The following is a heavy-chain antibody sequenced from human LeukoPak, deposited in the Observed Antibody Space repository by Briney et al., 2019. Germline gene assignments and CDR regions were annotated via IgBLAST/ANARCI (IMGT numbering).Heavy chain of an antibody. J-gene: IGHJ4*02. CDR2: INPNSGVT. CDR1: GYTFTSYA. V-gene: IGHV1-2*02. D-gene: IGHD5-18*01. Sequence: ASVKVSCKASGYTFTSYAMHWVRQAPGQGLEWMGWINPNSGVTDYAQNFQGRVTMTRDTSISTAYVELSRLRSDDTAVYYCARGTGEGYTYGRYYFDYWGQGTLVTVSS. CDR3: ARGTGEGYTYGRYYFDY.